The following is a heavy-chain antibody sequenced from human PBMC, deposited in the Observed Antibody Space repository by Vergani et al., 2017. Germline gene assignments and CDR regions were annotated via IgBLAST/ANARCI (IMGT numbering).Heavy chain of an antibody. CDR2: LYVVGTS. Sequence: EVRLVDSGGGLVQPGGSLRLSCAASGFSVSDNYMSWVRQAPGKGLEWVSILYVVGTSDYADSVKGRFTVSRDISKNTLHLQLNSLRVEDTAVYFCSYGMDVWGQGTTVTASS. V-gene: IGHV3-66*01. CDR3: SYGMDV. J-gene: IGHJ6*02. CDR1: GFSVSDNY.